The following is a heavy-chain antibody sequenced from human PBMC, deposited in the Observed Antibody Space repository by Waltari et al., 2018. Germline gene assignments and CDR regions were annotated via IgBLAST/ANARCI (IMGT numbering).Heavy chain of an antibody. V-gene: IGHV4-34*01. CDR1: GGSFSGYY. J-gene: IGHJ5*02. Sequence: QVQLQQWGAGLLKPSETLSLTCAVYGGSFSGYYWSWTRQPPGQGLEWIGEINHSGSTNYNPSLKSRVTISVDTSKNQFSLKLSSVTAADTAVYYCARVRGSSSWYAKWFDPWGQGTLVTVSS. CDR3: ARVRGSSSWYAKWFDP. D-gene: IGHD6-13*01. CDR2: INHSGST.